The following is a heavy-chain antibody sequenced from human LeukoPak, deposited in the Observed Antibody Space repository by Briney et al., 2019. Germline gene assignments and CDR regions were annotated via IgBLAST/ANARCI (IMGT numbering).Heavy chain of an antibody. CDR2: INPSGGST. Sequence: ASVKVSLKASGYTFTNYYRFWVRQAPGQGRERMGVINPSGGSTSYPQQFPGRVTMTSDTSTSTVYMELSILSSEDTAVYYCARRSPAYCGGDCYLDCWGQGTLVTVSS. CDR1: GYTFTNYY. D-gene: IGHD2-21*02. J-gene: IGHJ4*02. V-gene: IGHV1-46*01. CDR3: ARRSPAYCGGDCYLDC.